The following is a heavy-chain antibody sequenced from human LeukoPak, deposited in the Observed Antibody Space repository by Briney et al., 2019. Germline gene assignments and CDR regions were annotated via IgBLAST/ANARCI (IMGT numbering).Heavy chain of an antibody. V-gene: IGHV4-59*08. D-gene: IGHD2-2*01. CDR1: GGSISTYY. CDR3: ARQAAANSIDY. CDR2: IYYSGST. J-gene: IGHJ4*02. Sequence: PSETLSLTCTVSGGSISTYYWSWIRQPPGKGLECIGYIYYSGSTNYNPSLKSRVTISVDTSKNQFSLKLSSATAADTAVYYCARQAAANSIDYWGQGTLVTVSS.